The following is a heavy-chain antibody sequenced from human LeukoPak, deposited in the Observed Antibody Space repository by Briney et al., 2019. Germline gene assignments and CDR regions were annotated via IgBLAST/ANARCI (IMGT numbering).Heavy chain of an antibody. D-gene: IGHD3-10*01. V-gene: IGHV3-33*06. Sequence: GGSLRLSCAASGFTFSSHGMEWVHQAPGKGLEWVALIWYDGSRTNYVDSVMGRFTISRDSSKNTLYLQMDNLRVEDTAVYFCAKDLSYGSLWFDPWGQGTLVTVSS. J-gene: IGHJ5*02. CDR1: GFTFSSHG. CDR2: IWYDGSRT. CDR3: AKDLSYGSLWFDP.